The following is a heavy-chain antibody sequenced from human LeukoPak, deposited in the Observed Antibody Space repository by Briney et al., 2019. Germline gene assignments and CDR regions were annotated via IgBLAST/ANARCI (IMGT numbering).Heavy chain of an antibody. J-gene: IGHJ4*02. CDR3: ARHKTGGTYPLDY. CDR1: GGSISSYY. V-gene: IGHV4-39*01. CDR2: IYYSGDT. Sequence: SETLSLTCTVSGGSISSYYWGWIRQPPGKGLEWIGSIYYSGDTYYNPSLKSRVAISVDSSKNQFSLKVTSVTAADTAVYYCARHKTGGTYPLDYWGQGTLVTVSS. D-gene: IGHD1-26*01.